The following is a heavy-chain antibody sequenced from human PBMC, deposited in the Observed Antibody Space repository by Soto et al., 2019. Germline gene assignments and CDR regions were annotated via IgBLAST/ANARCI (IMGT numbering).Heavy chain of an antibody. V-gene: IGHV3-30*18. CDR3: AKDYGQPYYYYGMDV. D-gene: IGHD3-16*01. CDR1: RCIFSSDG. Sequence: LRLCCAAGRCIFSSDGMIWVRQDPGKGLEWVAVISYDGSNKYYADSVKGRFTISRDNSKNPLYLQMNSLRAEDTAVYYCAKDYGQPYYYYGMDVWGQGTTVTVSS. J-gene: IGHJ6*02. CDR2: ISYDGSNK.